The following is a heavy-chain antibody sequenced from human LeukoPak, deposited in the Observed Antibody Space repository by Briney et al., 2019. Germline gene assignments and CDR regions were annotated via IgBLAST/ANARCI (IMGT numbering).Heavy chain of an antibody. V-gene: IGHV3-30*02. J-gene: IGHJ4*02. CDR3: AKDQRNYYDSPMDY. Sequence: PGGSLRLSCAASGFTFSSYAMSWVRQAPGKGLEWVAFIRYDGSNKYYADSVKGRFTISRDNSKNTLYLQMNSLRAEDTAVYYCAKDQRNYYDSPMDYWGRGTLVTVSS. CDR2: IRYDGSNK. D-gene: IGHD3-22*01. CDR1: GFTFSSYA.